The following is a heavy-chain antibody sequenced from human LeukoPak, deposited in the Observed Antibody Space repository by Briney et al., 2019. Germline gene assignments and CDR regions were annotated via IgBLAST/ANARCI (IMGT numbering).Heavy chain of an antibody. CDR3: AREGGPYRPLDY. J-gene: IGHJ4*02. V-gene: IGHV4-4*02. Sequence: SGTLSLTCGVSGGSITITNYWTWVRQPPGKGLEWIGEVNLQGSTNYNPSLMGRVAISVDTSENHISLQLTSVTAADTAVYHCAREGGPYRPLDYSGQGTLVTVSS. CDR2: VNLQGST. CDR1: GGSITITNY.